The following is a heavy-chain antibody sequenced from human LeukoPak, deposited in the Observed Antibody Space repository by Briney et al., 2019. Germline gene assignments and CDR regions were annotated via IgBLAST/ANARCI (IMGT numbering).Heavy chain of an antibody. CDR1: GGTFSSYA. D-gene: IGHD3-22*01. J-gene: IGHJ5*02. V-gene: IGHV1-69*13. CDR3: AREYDSSGYYYGPPTT. Sequence: ASVKVSCKASGGTFSSYAISWVRQAPGQRLEWMGGIIPIFGTANYAQKFQGRVTITADESTSTAYMELSSLRSEDTAVYYCAREYDSSGYYYGPPTTWGQGTLVTVSS. CDR2: IIPIFGTA.